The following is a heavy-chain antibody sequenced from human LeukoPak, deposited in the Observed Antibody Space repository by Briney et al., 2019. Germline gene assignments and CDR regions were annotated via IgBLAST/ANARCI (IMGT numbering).Heavy chain of an antibody. CDR3: ARDQGYFDY. J-gene: IGHJ4*02. CDR2: ISTSSSYI. CDR1: GFTFSSYA. Sequence: PGGSLRLSCAASGFTFSSYAMNWVRQAPGRGLEWVSSISTSSSYIYYVDSVKGRFTISRDNAKNSLYLQMNSLRAEDTAVYYCARDQGYFDYWGQGTLVTVSS. V-gene: IGHV3-21*01. D-gene: IGHD2-15*01.